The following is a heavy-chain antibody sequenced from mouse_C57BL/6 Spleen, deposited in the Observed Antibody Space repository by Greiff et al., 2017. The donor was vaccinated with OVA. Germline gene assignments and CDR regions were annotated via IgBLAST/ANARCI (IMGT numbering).Heavy chain of an antibody. Sequence: QVQLKESGAELVKPGASVKISCKASGYAFSSYWMNWVKQRPGKGLEWIGQIYPGDGDTNYNGKFKGKATLTADKSSSTAYMQLSSLTSEDSAVYFCARGITTVVAFYWYFDVWGTGTTVTVSS. CDR1: GYAFSSYW. J-gene: IGHJ1*03. CDR2: IYPGDGDT. CDR3: ARGITTVVAFYWYFDV. V-gene: IGHV1-80*01. D-gene: IGHD1-1*01.